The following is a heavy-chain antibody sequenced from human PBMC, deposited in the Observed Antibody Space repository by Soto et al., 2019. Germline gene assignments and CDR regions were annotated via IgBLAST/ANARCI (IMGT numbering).Heavy chain of an antibody. D-gene: IGHD6-19*01. J-gene: IGHJ4*02. V-gene: IGHV1-18*01. CDR3: ARDRGSGWFVY. Sequence: ASVKVSCKASGYTFTSYGVSWVRQAPGQGLEWMGWISGYNGNTNYVQKLQGRVTMTTETSTSTAYMELKSLRSDDTAVYYCARDRGSGWFVYWGQGTQVTVSS. CDR2: ISGYNGNT. CDR1: GYTFTSYG.